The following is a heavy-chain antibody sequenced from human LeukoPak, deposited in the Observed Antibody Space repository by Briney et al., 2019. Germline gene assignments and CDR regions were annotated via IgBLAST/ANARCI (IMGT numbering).Heavy chain of an antibody. D-gene: IGHD7-27*01. CDR1: GYTFTVYY. CDR3: ARLWGKFDAFDI. Sequence: GASVKVSCKTSGYTFTVYYMHWVRQAPGQGLEWMGWIYPNSGVTNSPQKFQGRVTMTRDTSISTAYMELSSLRSDDTAVYYCARLWGKFDAFDIWGQGTMVTVSS. CDR2: IYPNSGVT. J-gene: IGHJ3*02. V-gene: IGHV1-2*02.